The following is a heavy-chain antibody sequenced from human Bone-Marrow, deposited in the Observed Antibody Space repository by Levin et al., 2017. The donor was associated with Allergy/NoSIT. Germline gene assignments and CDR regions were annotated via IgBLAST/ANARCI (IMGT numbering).Heavy chain of an antibody. V-gene: IGHV3-30*18. D-gene: IGHD3-10*01. CDR1: GFTFSSYG. Sequence: GGSLRLSCAASGFTFSSYGMHWVRQAPGKGLEWVAVISYDGSNKYYADSVKGRFTISRDNSKNTLYLQMNSLRAEDTAVYYCAKDTGFGELLESLVDYWGQGTLVTVSS. CDR2: ISYDGSNK. CDR3: AKDTGFGELLESLVDY. J-gene: IGHJ4*02.